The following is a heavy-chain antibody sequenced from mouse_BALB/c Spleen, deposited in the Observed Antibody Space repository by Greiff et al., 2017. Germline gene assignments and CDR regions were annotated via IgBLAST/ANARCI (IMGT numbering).Heavy chain of an antibody. CDR3: ARKGYLYYFDY. D-gene: IGHD2-2*01. CDR1: GYSITSDYA. Sequence: EVQLQESGPGLVKPSQSLSLTCTVTGYSITSDYAWNWIRQFPGNKLEWMGYISYSGSTSYNPSLKSRISITRDTSKNQFLLQLNSVTTEDTATYYCARKGYLYYFDYWGQGTTLTVSS. CDR2: ISYSGST. J-gene: IGHJ2*01. V-gene: IGHV3-2*02.